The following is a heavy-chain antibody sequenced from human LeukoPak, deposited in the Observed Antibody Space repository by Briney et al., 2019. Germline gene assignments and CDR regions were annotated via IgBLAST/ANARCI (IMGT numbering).Heavy chain of an antibody. V-gene: IGHV6-1*01. CDR3: ARGAVRGGTNFDY. Sequence: SQILSLTCAISGDSVSGSPAVWNWIRQSPSRGLEWLGRAYYRSKWYIDYAVSVKGRITITPDTSKNQFSLQLNSVTPEDTAVYYCARGAVRGGTNFDYWGQGTLVTVSS. CDR2: AYYRSKWYI. CDR1: GDSVSGSPAV. J-gene: IGHJ4*02. D-gene: IGHD3-10*01.